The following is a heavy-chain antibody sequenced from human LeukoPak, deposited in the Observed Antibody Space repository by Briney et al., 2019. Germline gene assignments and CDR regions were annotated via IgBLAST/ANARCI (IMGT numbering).Heavy chain of an antibody. CDR1: GFTFDTHA. CDR2: ISGSGGST. CDR3: AKASSPSYYGMDV. V-gene: IGHV3-23*01. J-gene: IGHJ6*02. D-gene: IGHD6-6*01. Sequence: GGSLRLSCATSGFTFDTHAMNWVRQVPGRGLEWVSFISGSGGSTYYANSVKGRFTISRDNSKNTLYLQMNSLRAEDTAVYYCAKASSPSYYGMDVWGQGTTVTVSS.